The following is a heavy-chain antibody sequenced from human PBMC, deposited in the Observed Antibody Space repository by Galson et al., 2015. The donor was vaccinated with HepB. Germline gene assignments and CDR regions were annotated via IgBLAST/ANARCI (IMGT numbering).Heavy chain of an antibody. D-gene: IGHD2-15*01. V-gene: IGHV3-21*01. Sequence: SLRLSCAASGFTFSSYSMNWVRQAPGKGLEWVSLISSNSSYIYYADSVKGRFTISRDNAKNTLYLQMNSLRAEDTAVYYCSRGSGFTYMAVCGRATTVTVSS. J-gene: IGHJ6*03. CDR2: ISSNSSYI. CDR1: GFTFSSYS. CDR3: SRGSGFTYMAV.